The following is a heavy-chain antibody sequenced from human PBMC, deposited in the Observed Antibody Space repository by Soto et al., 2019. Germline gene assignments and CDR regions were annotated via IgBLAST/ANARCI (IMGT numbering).Heavy chain of an antibody. J-gene: IGHJ6*02. V-gene: IGHV4-4*02. CDR2: IYHSGST. CDR1: GGSISSSNW. Sequence: SETLSLTXAVSGGSISSSNWWSWVRQPPGKGLEWIGEIYHSGSTNYNPSLKSRVTISVDKSKNQFSLKLSSVTAADTAVYYCARGCTNGVCSSLYYYYYGMDVWGQGTTVTVSS. CDR3: ARGCTNGVCSSLYYYYYGMDV. D-gene: IGHD2-8*01.